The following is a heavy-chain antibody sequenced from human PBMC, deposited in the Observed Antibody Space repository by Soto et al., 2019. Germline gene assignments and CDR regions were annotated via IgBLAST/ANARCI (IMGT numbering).Heavy chain of an antibody. CDR3: ARVPGYYDSSGYWWFDP. V-gene: IGHV1-18*04. CDR1: GYTFTNYG. CDR2: ISAYSGNT. J-gene: IGHJ5*02. Sequence: ASVEVSCKASGYTFTNYGISWVRQAPGQGLEWMGWISAYSGNTNYAQKLQGRVTMTTDTSTSTAYMELRSLRSDDTAVYYCARVPGYYDSSGYWWFDPWGQGTLVTVS. D-gene: IGHD3-22*01.